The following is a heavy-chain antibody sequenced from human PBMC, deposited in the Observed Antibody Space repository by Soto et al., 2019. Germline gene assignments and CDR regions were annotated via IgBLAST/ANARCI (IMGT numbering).Heavy chain of an antibody. CDR2: IYYSGST. J-gene: IGHJ4*02. CDR3: ARPAYRPGSYDY. CDR1: GGSISSSSYY. D-gene: IGHD3-10*01. V-gene: IGHV4-39*01. Sequence: SETLSLTCTVSGGSISSSSYYWGWIRQPPGKGLEWIGSIYYSGSTYYNPYLKSRVTISVDTSKNQFSLKLSSVTAADTAVYYCARPAYRPGSYDYWGPGTLVTVSS.